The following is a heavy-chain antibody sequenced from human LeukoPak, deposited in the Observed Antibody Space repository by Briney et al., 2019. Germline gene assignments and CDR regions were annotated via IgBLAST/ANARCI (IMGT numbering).Heavy chain of an antibody. J-gene: IGHJ6*03. Sequence: GGSLRLSCEASGFTFSTFPMHWVRQTPDKGLEWVAVISDDGRDVYYGDSVKGRFTISRDNSKNTLYLQMHSVSPEDTAVVYCARVGRVSIYPSYMDVWGKGTTVTVSS. CDR1: GFTFSTFP. D-gene: IGHD6-6*01. V-gene: IGHV3-30*04. CDR3: ARVGRVSIYPSYMDV. CDR2: ISDDGRDV.